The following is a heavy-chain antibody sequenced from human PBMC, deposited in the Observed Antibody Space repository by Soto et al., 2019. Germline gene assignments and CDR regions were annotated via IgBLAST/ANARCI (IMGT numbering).Heavy chain of an antibody. J-gene: IGHJ4*02. CDR1: GFTFSSYA. V-gene: IGHV3-23*01. CDR2: ISGSGGST. Sequence: EVQLLESGGGLVQPGGSLRLSCAAYGFTFSSYAMSWVRQAPGKGLEWVSAISGSGGSTYYADSVKGRFTISRDNSKNTLYLQMNSLRAEDTAVYYCAKAPGQWLVPFDYWGQGTLVTVSS. CDR3: AKAPGQWLVPFDY. D-gene: IGHD6-19*01.